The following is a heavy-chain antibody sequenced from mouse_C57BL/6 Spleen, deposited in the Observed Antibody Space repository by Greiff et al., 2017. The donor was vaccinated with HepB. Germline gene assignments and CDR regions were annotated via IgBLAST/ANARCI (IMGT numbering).Heavy chain of an antibody. CDR1: GYTFTSYG. Sequence: VQLQESGAELARPGASVKLSCKASGYTFTSYGISWVKQRTGQGLEWIGEIYPRSGNTYYNEKFKGKATLTADKSSSAAYMERRSLTSEDSAVYFCARRGAPYFDYWGQGTTLTVSS. V-gene: IGHV1-81*01. J-gene: IGHJ2*01. CDR2: IYPRSGNT. CDR3: ARRGAPYFDY.